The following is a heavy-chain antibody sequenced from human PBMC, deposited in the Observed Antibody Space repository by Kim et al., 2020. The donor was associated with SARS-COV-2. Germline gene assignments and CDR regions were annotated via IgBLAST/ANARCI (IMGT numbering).Heavy chain of an antibody. J-gene: IGHJ3*02. CDR1: GGSISSSSYY. D-gene: IGHD1-26*01. CDR2: IYYSGST. V-gene: IGHV4-39*07. CDR3: AMSIIVGATGNAFDI. Sequence: SETLSLTCTVSGGSISSSSYYWGWIRQPPGKGLEWIGSIYYSGSTYYNPSLKSRVTISVDTSKNQFSLKLSSVTAADTAVYYCAMSIIVGATGNAFDIWGQETMVTVSS.